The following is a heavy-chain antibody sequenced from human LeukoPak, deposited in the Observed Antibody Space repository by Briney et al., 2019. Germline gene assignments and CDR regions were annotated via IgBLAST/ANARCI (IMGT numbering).Heavy chain of an antibody. Sequence: SETLSLTCTVSGGSISSSSYYWGWIRQPPGKGLEWIGSIYYSGSTYYNPSLKSRVTISVDTSKNQFSLKLSSVTAADTAVYYCARSRWAAAGTGWFDPWGQGTLVTVSS. J-gene: IGHJ5*02. V-gene: IGHV4-39*07. CDR3: ARSRWAAAGTGWFDP. D-gene: IGHD6-13*01. CDR1: GGSISSSSYY. CDR2: IYYSGST.